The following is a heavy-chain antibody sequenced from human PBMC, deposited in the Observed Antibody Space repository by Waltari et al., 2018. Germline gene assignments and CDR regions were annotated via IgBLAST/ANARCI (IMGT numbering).Heavy chain of an antibody. J-gene: IGHJ4*02. CDR1: GFPCMSFG. CDR2: IWFDGSDK. CDR3: AKDAFGNTYLDF. D-gene: IGHD2-2*02. Sequence: QVNLVESGGGVVQPGGSLRLSCTTPGFPCMSFGMHWVRQATGKGLEWLALIWFDGSDKFYADSVRGRFTISRDNSARTLYLDMDSLRLDDTAMYYCAKDAFGNTYLDFWGQGTLVTVSS. V-gene: IGHV3-30*02.